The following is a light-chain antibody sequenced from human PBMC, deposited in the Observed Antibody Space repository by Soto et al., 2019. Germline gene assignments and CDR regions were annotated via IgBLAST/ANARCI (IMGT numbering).Light chain of an antibody. V-gene: IGKV3-20*01. Sequence: EIVLTQSPGTLSLSPGERATLSCRASQSVSSSYLGWYQQKPGQAPRLLIYGASSRVTGIPDRFSGSESGTDFTLTISRLEPEDFAVYYCQQYGSSPTFGQGTKLEIK. CDR3: QQYGSSPT. J-gene: IGKJ2*01. CDR1: QSVSSSY. CDR2: GAS.